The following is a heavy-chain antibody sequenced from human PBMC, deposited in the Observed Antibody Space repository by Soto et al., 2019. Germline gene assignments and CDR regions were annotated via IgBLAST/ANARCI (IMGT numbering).Heavy chain of an antibody. J-gene: IGHJ6*02. Sequence: GGSLRLSCAASGFTFSSYGMHWVRQAPGKGLEWVAVISYDGSNKYYADSVKGRFTISRDNSKNTLYLQMNSLRAEDTAVYYCAKDDSVGATLSYYYYYYGMDVWGQGTTVTVSS. CDR3: AKDDSVGATLSYYYYYYGMDV. D-gene: IGHD1-26*01. V-gene: IGHV3-30*18. CDR2: ISYDGSNK. CDR1: GFTFSSYG.